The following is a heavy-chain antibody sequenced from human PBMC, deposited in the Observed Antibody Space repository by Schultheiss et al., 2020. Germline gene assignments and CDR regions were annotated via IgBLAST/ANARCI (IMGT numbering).Heavy chain of an antibody. V-gene: IGHV4-30-4*01. J-gene: IGHJ6*02. Sequence: SETLSLTCTVSGGSISSGDYYWSWIRQPPGKGLEWIGYIYYSGSTNYNPSLKSRVTISVDRSKTQFSLQLNSVTPEDTAVYYCARSGGWDHYYGMDVWGQGTTVTVSS. D-gene: IGHD6-19*01. CDR3: ARSGGWDHYYGMDV. CDR2: IYYSGST. CDR1: GGSISSGDYY.